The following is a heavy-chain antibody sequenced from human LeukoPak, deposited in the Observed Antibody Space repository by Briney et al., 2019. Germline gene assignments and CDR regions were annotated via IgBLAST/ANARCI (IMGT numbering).Heavy chain of an antibody. CDR3: AREAYCSSTSCYFDY. Sequence: PGRSLRLSCAASGFTFSSYGMHWVRQAPGKGLEWVAVIWYDGSNKYYADSVKGRFTISRDNSKNTLYLQMNSLRAEDTAVYYRAREAYCSSTSCYFDYWGQGTLVTVSS. V-gene: IGHV3-33*01. CDR1: GFTFSSYG. CDR2: IWYDGSNK. J-gene: IGHJ4*02. D-gene: IGHD2-2*01.